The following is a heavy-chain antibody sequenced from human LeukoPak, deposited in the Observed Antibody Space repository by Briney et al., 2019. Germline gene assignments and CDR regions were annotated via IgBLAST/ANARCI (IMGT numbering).Heavy chain of an antibody. D-gene: IGHD2-8*02. V-gene: IGHV3-7*01. CDR2: IKPDGSEK. Sequence: GGSLRLSCAASGFTFSDYWMTWVRQAPGKGLEWVANIKPDGSEKYYVDSVRGRFTISRDNAKNSLYLQMNSLRVEDTAVYYCASYLYLWSDLGYWGQGTLVTVSS. J-gene: IGHJ4*02. CDR1: GFTFSDYW. CDR3: ASYLYLWSDLGY.